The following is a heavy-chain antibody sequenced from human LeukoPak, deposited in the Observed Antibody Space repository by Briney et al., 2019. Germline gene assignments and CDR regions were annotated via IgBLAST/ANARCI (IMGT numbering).Heavy chain of an antibody. CDR1: GGTFSSYA. CDR2: IIPIFGTA. Sequence: GASVKVSCKASGGTFSSYAISWVRQAPGQGLEWMGGIIPIFGTANYAQKFQGRVTITADKSTSTAYMELSSLRSEDTAVYYCARGQGDYVWGSYPPDYWGQGTLVTVSS. V-gene: IGHV1-69*06. D-gene: IGHD3-16*02. CDR3: ARGQGDYVWGSYPPDY. J-gene: IGHJ4*02.